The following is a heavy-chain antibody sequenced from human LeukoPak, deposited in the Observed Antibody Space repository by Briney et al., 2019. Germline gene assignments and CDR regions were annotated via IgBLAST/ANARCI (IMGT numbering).Heavy chain of an antibody. J-gene: IGHJ3*02. CDR3: AKDHARQDISDAFDI. Sequence: GGSLRLSCAASGFTFSSYAMSWVRQAPGKGLEWVSAISGSGGSTYYAHSVKGRFTISRDNSKNTLYLQMNRLRAEDTAVYYCAKDHARQDISDAFDIWGQGTMVTVSS. CDR2: ISGSGGST. CDR1: GFTFSSYA. V-gene: IGHV3-23*01. D-gene: IGHD5-12*01.